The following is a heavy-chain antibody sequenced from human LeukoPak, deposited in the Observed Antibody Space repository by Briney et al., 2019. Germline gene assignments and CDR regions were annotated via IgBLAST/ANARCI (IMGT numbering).Heavy chain of an antibody. J-gene: IGHJ4*02. CDR3: ARTYDYIWGSFRSHSFDS. CDR2: LYYSGSA. CDR1: GGSISSYY. D-gene: IGHD3-16*02. V-gene: IGHV4-39*01. Sequence: SETLSLTCTVSGGSISSYYWGWIRQPPGKGLEWIGSLYYSGSAYYNPSLKSRVTISVDASKNQFSLKLSSVAAADTGVYYCARTYDYIWGSFRSHSFDSWGQGTLVTVSS.